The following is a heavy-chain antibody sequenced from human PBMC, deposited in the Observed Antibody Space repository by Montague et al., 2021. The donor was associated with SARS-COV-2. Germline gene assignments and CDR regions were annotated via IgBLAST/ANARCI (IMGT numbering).Heavy chain of an antibody. D-gene: IGHD5-18*01. J-gene: IGHJ3*02. CDR3: ARETITAVAFDI. CDR2: FYSGGST. Sequence: SETLSLTCTVSGASVSSFYWGRIRQSPGKGLEWIGYFYSGGSTDYNPSLKSRVTISRDTSKNQFSLKVNSVTAADTAVYYCARETITAVAFDIWGQGTMVTVSS. CDR1: GASVSSFY. V-gene: IGHV4-59*02.